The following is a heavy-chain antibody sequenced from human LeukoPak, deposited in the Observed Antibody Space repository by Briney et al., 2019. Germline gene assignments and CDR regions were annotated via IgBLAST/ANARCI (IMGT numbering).Heavy chain of an antibody. D-gene: IGHD3-22*01. Sequence: GASVKVSFKPSGYTFTNYRFTWVRQAPGQGLEWMGWISAYNGNTNYARKLQGRVTRTTDTSTSTAYMELRSLRSDDTAVYHCARGLYYDSNGYPALQYGGQGTLVTVSS. V-gene: IGHV1-18*01. CDR1: GYTFTNYR. CDR2: ISAYNGNT. J-gene: IGHJ4*02. CDR3: ARGLYYDSNGYPALQY.